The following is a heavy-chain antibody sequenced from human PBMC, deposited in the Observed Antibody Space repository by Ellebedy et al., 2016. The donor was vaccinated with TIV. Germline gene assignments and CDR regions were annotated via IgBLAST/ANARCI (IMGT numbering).Heavy chain of an antibody. D-gene: IGHD3-10*01. CDR2: IKQDGNEK. V-gene: IGHV3-7*01. Sequence: GESLKISCAASGFTLSAYWMSWVRQAPGKGLEWVANIKQDGNEKNYVDSVKGRFTISRDDAKNSLYLQMNSLRAEDTAVYYCAIDYYSRAIYWGQGTLVTVSS. CDR3: AIDYYSRAIY. J-gene: IGHJ4*02. CDR1: GFTLSAYW.